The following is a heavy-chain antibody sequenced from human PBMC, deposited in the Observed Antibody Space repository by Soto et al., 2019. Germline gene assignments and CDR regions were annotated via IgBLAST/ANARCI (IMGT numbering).Heavy chain of an antibody. Sequence: ASVKVSCKASGYTFTSYGISWVRQAPGQGLEWMGWISTYNGNTNYAQKFQGRVTITADESTSTAYMELSSLRSEDTAVYYCARTNVDTAMVLVYWGQGTLVTVSS. J-gene: IGHJ4*02. CDR3: ARTNVDTAMVLVY. V-gene: IGHV1-18*01. CDR2: ISTYNGNT. D-gene: IGHD5-18*01. CDR1: GYTFTSYG.